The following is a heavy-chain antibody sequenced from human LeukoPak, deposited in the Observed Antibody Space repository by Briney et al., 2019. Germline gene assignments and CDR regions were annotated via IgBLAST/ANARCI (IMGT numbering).Heavy chain of an antibody. CDR2: INAGNGNT. J-gene: IGHJ6*02. D-gene: IGHD2-2*01. Sequence: EASVKVSCKASGYTFTSYAMHWVRQAPGQRLEWMGWINAGNGNTKYLQKFQGRVTITRDTSASTAYMELSSLRSEDTAVYYCARDEGYCSRTSCYGASKGMDVWGQGTAVIVSS. V-gene: IGHV1-3*01. CDR1: GYTFTSYA. CDR3: ARDEGYCSRTSCYGASKGMDV.